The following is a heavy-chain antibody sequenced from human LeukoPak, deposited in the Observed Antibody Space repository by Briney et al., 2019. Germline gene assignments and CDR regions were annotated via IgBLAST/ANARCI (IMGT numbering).Heavy chain of an antibody. V-gene: IGHV3-49*04. D-gene: IGHD5-24*01. CDR3: TTEGGNSQMDDY. CDR2: IRSKAYGGTT. J-gene: IGHJ4*02. CDR1: GFTFGDYA. Sequence: GGSLRLSCTASGFTFGDYAMSWVRQAPGKGLEWVGFIRSKAYGGTTEYAASVKGRFTISRDDSKSIAYLQMNSLKTEDTAVYYCTTEGGNSQMDDYWGQGTLVTVSS.